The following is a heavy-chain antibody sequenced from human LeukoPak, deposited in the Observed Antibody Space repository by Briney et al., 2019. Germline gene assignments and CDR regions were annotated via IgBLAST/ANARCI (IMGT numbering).Heavy chain of an antibody. J-gene: IGHJ4*02. CDR3: ARDDYGGNSRDY. D-gene: IGHD4-23*01. Sequence: GASVKVSCKASGYTFTGYYMHWVRQAPGQGLEWMGWINPNSGGTNYAQKFQGRVTMTRDTSISTAYMELSRLRSDDTAVCYCARDDYGGNSRDYWGQGTLVTVSS. V-gene: IGHV1-2*02. CDR1: GYTFTGYY. CDR2: INPNSGGT.